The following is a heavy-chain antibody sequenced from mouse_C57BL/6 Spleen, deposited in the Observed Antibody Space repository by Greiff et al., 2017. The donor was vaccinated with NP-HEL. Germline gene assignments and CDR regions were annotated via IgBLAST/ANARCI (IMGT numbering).Heavy chain of an antibody. CDR2: ISYDGSN. D-gene: IGHD1-1*01. Sequence: ESGPGLVKPSQSLSLTCSVTGYSITSGYYWNWIRQFPGNKLEWMGYISYDGSNNYNPSLKNRISITRDTSKNQFFLKLNSVTTEDTATYYCARGGTVVAADWGQGTLVTVSA. J-gene: IGHJ3*01. V-gene: IGHV3-6*01. CDR3: ARGGTVVAAD. CDR1: GYSITSGYY.